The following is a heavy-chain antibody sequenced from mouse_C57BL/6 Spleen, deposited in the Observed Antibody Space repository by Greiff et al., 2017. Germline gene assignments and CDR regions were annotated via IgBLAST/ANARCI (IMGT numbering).Heavy chain of an antibody. J-gene: IGHJ1*03. Sequence: EVKLMQSGPGMVKPSPSLSLTCTATGYSITSGYDWHWIRHSPGNKLECMGNIRYSGSTNYNRSLKSRISITHDTSANPFCLKLNSVTTEDTATYYCAGGTGKDWYSDVWGTGTTVTVSS. D-gene: IGHD4-1*01. CDR3: AGGTGKDWYSDV. CDR2: IRYSGST. CDR1: GYSITSGYD. V-gene: IGHV3-1*01.